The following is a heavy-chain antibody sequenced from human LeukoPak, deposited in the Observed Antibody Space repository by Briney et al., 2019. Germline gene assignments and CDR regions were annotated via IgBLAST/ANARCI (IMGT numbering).Heavy chain of an antibody. V-gene: IGHV4-61*02. D-gene: IGHD2/OR15-2a*01. CDR3: ASANTLNGLDY. J-gene: IGHJ4*02. CDR2: IYTSGST. CDR1: GDSIKNNNYY. Sequence: PSETLSLTCTVSGDSIKNNNYYWSWIRQPAGKGLEWIGRIYTSGSTIYSPSLKSRLTISIDTSKNQFSLRLTSVTGADTAVYYCASANTLNGLDYWGQGTLASVSS.